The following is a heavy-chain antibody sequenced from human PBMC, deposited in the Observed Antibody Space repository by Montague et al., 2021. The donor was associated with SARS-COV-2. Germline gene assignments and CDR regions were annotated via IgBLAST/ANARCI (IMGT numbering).Heavy chain of an antibody. V-gene: IGHV4-4*07. J-gene: IGHJ5*02. CDR2: IHTSGNT. CDR3: AREATSWSGELMGVWFDP. CDR1: GASITTYY. D-gene: IGHD3-10*01. Sequence: SETLSLTCTVSGASITTYYWSWIRRSAGKGLEWIGRIHTSGNTNYNPTLRSRVTMSVDTSKNQFSLKLNSVTAADTAVYYCAREATSWSGELMGVWFDPWGQGALVTVSS.